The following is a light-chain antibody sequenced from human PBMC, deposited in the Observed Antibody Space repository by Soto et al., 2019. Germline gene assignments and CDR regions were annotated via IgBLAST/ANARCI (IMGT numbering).Light chain of an antibody. CDR3: HQTYSTPQT. V-gene: IGKV1-39*01. Sequence: DIQMTQSPASLSASVEDRVTITCRASQNIANYLTWYQHKPGKAPRLLIYGASSLQSGVPSRFSGSGSGTDFTLTISSLQPEDFATYYCHQTYSTPQTFGQGTQVEI. CDR1: QNIANY. J-gene: IGKJ1*01. CDR2: GAS.